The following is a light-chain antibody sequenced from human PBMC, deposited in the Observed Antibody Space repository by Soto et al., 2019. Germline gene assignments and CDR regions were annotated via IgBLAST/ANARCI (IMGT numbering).Light chain of an antibody. V-gene: IGLV2-8*01. CDR1: SSDVGAYNY. CDR3: ISYAGSTNFFV. J-gene: IGLJ1*01. CDR2: EVA. Sequence: QSVPTQPPSASGSPGQSVTISCGGTSSDVGAYNYVSWYQQHPGKAPKLMIYEVAKRPSGVPDRFSGSKSGTTASLTVSGLQPEDEADYYCISYAGSTNFFVFGTGTKVTVL.